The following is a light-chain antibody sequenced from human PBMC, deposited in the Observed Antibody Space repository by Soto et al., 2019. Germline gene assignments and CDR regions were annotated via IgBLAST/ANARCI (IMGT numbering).Light chain of an antibody. J-gene: IGLJ2*01. CDR2: DVN. V-gene: IGLV2-14*03. Sequence: QSALTQPASVSGSPGQSITISCTGTNSDSGAFDYVSWYQHHPGKAPRLLIYDVNNWPSGVSDRFSGSKSGNTASLTISGLQAEDEAVYYCSSYTTTTPVVFGGGTKVTVL. CDR3: SSYTTTTPVV. CDR1: NSDSGAFDY.